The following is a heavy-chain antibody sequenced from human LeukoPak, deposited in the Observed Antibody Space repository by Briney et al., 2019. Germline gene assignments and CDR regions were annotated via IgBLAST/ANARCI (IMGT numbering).Heavy chain of an antibody. V-gene: IGHV1-69*05. D-gene: IGHD1-26*01. Sequence: ASVKVSCKASGGTFSSYAISWVRQAPGQGLEWMGGTIPIFGTANYAQKFQGRVTITTDESTSTAYMELSSLRSEDTAVYYCATSTYSGLNYYYYMDVWGKGTTVTVSS. CDR1: GGTFSSYA. CDR3: ATSTYSGLNYYYYMDV. CDR2: TIPIFGTA. J-gene: IGHJ6*03.